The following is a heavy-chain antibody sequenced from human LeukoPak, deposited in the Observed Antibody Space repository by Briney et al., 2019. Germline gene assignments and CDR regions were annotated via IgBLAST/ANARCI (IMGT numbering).Heavy chain of an antibody. Sequence: PGGSLRLSCGAFGFTFSSSAMYWVRQAPGKGLEWVSGLSDNGRNTYYADSVKGWFTISRDKSRNTLYLQMNSLRAEDTAVYYCAKDLAGTTSFDYWGQGTLVTVSS. CDR2: LSDNGRNT. CDR3: AKDLAGTTSFDY. D-gene: IGHD1-7*01. CDR1: GFTFSSSA. V-gene: IGHV3-23*01. J-gene: IGHJ4*02.